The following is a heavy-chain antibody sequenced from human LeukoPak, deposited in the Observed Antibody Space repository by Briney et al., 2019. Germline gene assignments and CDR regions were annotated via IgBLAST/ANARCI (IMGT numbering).Heavy chain of an antibody. D-gene: IGHD3-22*01. Sequence: SETLSLTCTVSGGSISSSSYYWGWIRQPPGKGLEWIGSIYYSGSTYYNPSLKSRVTISVDTSKNQFSLKLSSVTAADTAVYYCARGAVIVVVIPIHDAFDIWGQGTMVTVSS. CDR2: IYYSGST. CDR3: ARGAVIVVVIPIHDAFDI. CDR1: GGSISSSSYY. V-gene: IGHV4-39*07. J-gene: IGHJ3*02.